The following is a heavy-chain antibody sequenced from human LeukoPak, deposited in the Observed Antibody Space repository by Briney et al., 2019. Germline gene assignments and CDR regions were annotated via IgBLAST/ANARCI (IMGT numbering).Heavy chain of an antibody. V-gene: IGHV3-74*01. Sequence: GGSLTLSCAASGFTFSSYWMHWVRQAPGKGLVWVSRINSDGSTIVYADSVKGRFTISRDNAKNTLYLQMSSLRAEDTAVYYCARAAVAVISFWGQGTLVTVSS. D-gene: IGHD6-19*01. J-gene: IGHJ4*02. CDR2: INSDGSTI. CDR3: ARAAVAVISF. CDR1: GFTFSSYW.